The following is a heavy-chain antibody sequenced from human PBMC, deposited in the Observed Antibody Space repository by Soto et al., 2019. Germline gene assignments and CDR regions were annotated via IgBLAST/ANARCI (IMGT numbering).Heavy chain of an antibody. Sequence: SETLSLTCTVSGGSISSSSYYWGWIRQPPGKGLEWIGSIYYSGSTYYNPSLKSRVTISVDTSKNQFSLKLSSVTAADTAVYYCARVRGAAVAGQYYFDYWGQGTLVTVSS. CDR2: IYYSGST. V-gene: IGHV4-39*07. J-gene: IGHJ4*02. CDR3: ARVRGAAVAGQYYFDY. D-gene: IGHD6-19*01. CDR1: GGSISSSSYY.